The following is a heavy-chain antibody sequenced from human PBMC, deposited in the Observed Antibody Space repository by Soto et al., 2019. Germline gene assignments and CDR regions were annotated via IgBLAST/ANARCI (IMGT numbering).Heavy chain of an antibody. V-gene: IGHV3-23*01. D-gene: IGHD4-17*01. Sequence: EVQLLESGGGLVQPGGSLRLSCAASGFTFSSYAMSWVRQAPGKGLEWVSAISGSGGSTYYADSVKRRFTISRDNSKNRGYLQKNSLRAGNTAEYYWAKEKCPDYGDSFPYWGREPPNTVST. CDR3: AKEKCPDYGDSFPY. CDR1: GFTFSSYA. J-gene: IGHJ4*02. CDR2: ISGSGGST.